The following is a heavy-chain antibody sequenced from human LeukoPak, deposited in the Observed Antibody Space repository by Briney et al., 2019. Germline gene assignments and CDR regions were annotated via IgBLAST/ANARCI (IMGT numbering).Heavy chain of an antibody. J-gene: IGHJ6*03. Sequence: ASVKVSCKASGYTFTSYDINWVRQATGQGLEWIGWMNPNSGNTGYAQKFQGRVTMTRNTSISTAYMELSSLRSEDTAVYYCARGRTVTIFGVVIISNYYYYYYMDVWGKGTTVTVSS. D-gene: IGHD3-3*01. CDR1: GYTFTSYD. V-gene: IGHV1-8*01. CDR3: ARGRTVTIFGVVIISNYYYYYYMDV. CDR2: MNPNSGNT.